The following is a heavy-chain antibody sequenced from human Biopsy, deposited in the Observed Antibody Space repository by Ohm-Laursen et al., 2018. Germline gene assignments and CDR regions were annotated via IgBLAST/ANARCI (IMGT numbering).Heavy chain of an antibody. J-gene: IGHJ4*02. CDR2: INPNNGAT. CDR1: GYPFSNYY. Sequence: ASVKVSCKTSGYPFSNYYLFWVRQAPGQGLEWMGRINPNNGATVYAQKFKVRVTMTRDTSMSTVYMELLNLKSDDTAVYYCARMEQPHDYWGQGTLVTASS. V-gene: IGHV1-2*06. D-gene: IGHD1/OR15-1a*01. CDR3: ARMEQPHDY.